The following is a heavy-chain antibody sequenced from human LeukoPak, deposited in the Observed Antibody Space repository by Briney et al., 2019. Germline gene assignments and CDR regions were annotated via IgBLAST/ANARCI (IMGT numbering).Heavy chain of an antibody. D-gene: IGHD6-19*01. J-gene: IGHJ4*02. V-gene: IGHV3-48*01. CDR3: ARDPAGAGIYYDY. CDR2: ISSGSGTI. CDR1: GFTFSTYS. Sequence: GGSLRLSCVASGFTFSTYSMSWVRQAPGKGLEWISYISSGSGTIHYADSVKGRFTISRDNDKNSLYLQMNSLRAEDTAVYYCARDPAGAGIYYDYWGQGTLVTVSS.